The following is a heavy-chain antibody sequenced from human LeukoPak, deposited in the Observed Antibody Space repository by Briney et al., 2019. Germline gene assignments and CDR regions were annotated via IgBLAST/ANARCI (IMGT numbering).Heavy chain of an antibody. D-gene: IGHD4-17*01. CDR1: GFTFGDYA. Sequence: GGSLRLSCTASGFTFGDYAMSWFRQAPGQGLEWVGFIRSKAYGGTTEYAASVKGRFTISRDDSKSIAYLQMNSLKTEDTAVYYCTRNIYGDYGGPYCWGQGTLVTVSS. J-gene: IGHJ4*02. V-gene: IGHV3-49*03. CDR2: IRSKAYGGTT. CDR3: TRNIYGDYGGPYC.